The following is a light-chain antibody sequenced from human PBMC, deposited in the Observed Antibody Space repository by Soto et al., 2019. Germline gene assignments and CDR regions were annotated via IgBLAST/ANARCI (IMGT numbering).Light chain of an antibody. CDR2: EVS. CDR1: SSDVGSYNL. Sequence: CTGTSSDVGSYNLVSWYQQHPGEAPKVMIYEVSKRPSGVSNRFSGSKSGNTASPTISGLQAEDEADYYCCSYAGSSTVVFGTGTKVTVL. V-gene: IGLV2-23*02. CDR3: CSYAGSSTVV. J-gene: IGLJ1*01.